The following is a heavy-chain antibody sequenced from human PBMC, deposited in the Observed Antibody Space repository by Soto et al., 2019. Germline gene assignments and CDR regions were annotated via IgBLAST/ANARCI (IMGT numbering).Heavy chain of an antibody. D-gene: IGHD3-10*01. Sequence: QLQLQESGPGLVKPSETLSLTCTVSGGSISSSSYFWDWIRQPPGKGLEWIGNIYYNGSTYYSPSLKSRVTISVDTSKNQFSLKVSSVTAADTAVYYCASEDGSGTYFNGGPRYYYYYGMDVWGQGTTVTVSS. J-gene: IGHJ6*02. CDR2: IYYNGST. V-gene: IGHV4-39*01. CDR3: ASEDGSGTYFNGGPRYYYYYGMDV. CDR1: GGSISSSSYF.